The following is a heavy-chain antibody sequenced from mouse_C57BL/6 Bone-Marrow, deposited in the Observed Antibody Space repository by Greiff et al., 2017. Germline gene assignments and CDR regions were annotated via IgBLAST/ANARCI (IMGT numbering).Heavy chain of an antibody. CDR1: GFTFSSYG. D-gene: IGHD1-1*01. J-gene: IGHJ3*01. CDR2: ISSGGSYT. V-gene: IGHV5-6*01. CDR3: ARQMRYYGSGFAY. Sequence: EVKLVESGGDLVKPGGSLKLSCAASGFTFSSYGMSWVRQTPDKRLEWVATISSGGSYTYYPDSVKGRFTISRDNAKNTLYLQMSSLKSEDTAMYYCARQMRYYGSGFAYWGQGTLVTVAA.